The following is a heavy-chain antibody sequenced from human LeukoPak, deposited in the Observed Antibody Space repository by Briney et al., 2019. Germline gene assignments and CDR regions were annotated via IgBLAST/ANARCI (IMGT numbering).Heavy chain of an antibody. CDR1: GASFNSDDQY. D-gene: IGHD3-22*01. CDR2: IHPSGML. V-gene: IGHV4-31*03. CDR3: SRGLDSRKLGY. J-gene: IGHJ4*02. Sequence: PSETLSRTCTVSGASFNSDDQYRNWIRQSPGKGLEWIGSIHPSGMLYNNPSLESRVTMSRDTSKNQFSLNLNSVTAADAAVYFCSRGLDSRKLGYWGQGILVTVSS.